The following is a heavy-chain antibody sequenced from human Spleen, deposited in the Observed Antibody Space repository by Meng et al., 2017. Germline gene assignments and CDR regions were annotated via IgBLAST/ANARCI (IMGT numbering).Heavy chain of an antibody. V-gene: IGHV1-2*02. CDR2: INPNSGDR. J-gene: IGHJ6*02. CDR1: GYNFTGYY. CDR3: ARHQRNTNGMDV. D-gene: IGHD1/OR15-1a*01. Sequence: ASVKVFCKASGYNFTGYYVHGVRQAPGQGLQWRGWINPNSGDRNHLPKFQGRISMTRDTSISTAYRELSRVRYDDTAVYYCARHQRNTNGMDVWGQGTPVTVSS.